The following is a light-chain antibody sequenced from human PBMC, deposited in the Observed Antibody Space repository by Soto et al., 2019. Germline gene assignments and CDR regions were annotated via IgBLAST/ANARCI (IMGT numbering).Light chain of an antibody. CDR2: EVT. V-gene: IGLV2-8*01. CDR3: CSYADNTDYV. J-gene: IGLJ1*01. CDR1: SSDVGAYNY. Sequence: QSVLTQPPSASGSLGQSVTISCTGTSSDVGAYNYVSWYQQHPGKAPKLMIYEVTRRPSGVPDRFSGSKSGNTASLNVSGLQAEDEADYYCCSYADNTDYVFGTRTKVTVL.